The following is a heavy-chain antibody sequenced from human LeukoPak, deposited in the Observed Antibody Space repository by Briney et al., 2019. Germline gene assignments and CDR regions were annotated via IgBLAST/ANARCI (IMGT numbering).Heavy chain of an antibody. CDR2: ISSSSSYI. CDR1: GFTFSSSS. CDR3: ARVGITGTTSNFHHYYYYYMDV. J-gene: IGHJ6*03. D-gene: IGHD1-7*01. Sequence: PGGSPRLSCAASGFTFSSSSMNWVRQAPGKGLEWVSSISSSSSYIYYADSVKGRFTISRDNAKNSLYLQMNSLRAEDTAVYYCARVGITGTTSNFHHYYYYYMDVWGKGTTVTVSS. V-gene: IGHV3-21*04.